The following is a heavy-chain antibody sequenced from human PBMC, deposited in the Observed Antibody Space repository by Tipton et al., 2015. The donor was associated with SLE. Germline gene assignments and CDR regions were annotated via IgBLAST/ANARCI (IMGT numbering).Heavy chain of an antibody. CDR3: ARRPSGLMGHFDS. CDR1: GDTFISYG. J-gene: IGHJ4*02. CDR2: IIPALGIV. Sequence: QVQLVQSGAEVKKPGSSVKVSCKASGDTFISYGVSWVRQTPGQGLEWMGGIIPALGIVKYAQKFQGRVTITADRSPITAYLELSSLTSEDTAVYFCARRPSGLMGHFDSWGQGTLVTVSS. V-gene: IGHV1-69*09. D-gene: IGHD6-25*01.